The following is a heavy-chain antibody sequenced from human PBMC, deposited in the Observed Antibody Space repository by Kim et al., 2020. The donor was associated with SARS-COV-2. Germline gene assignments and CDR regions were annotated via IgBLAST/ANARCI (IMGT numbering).Heavy chain of an antibody. Sequence: SETLSLTCAVSGGSISSSNWWSWVRQPPGKGLEWIGEIYHSGSTNYNPSLKSRVTISVDKSKNQFSLKLSSVTAADTAVYYCARDYYDSSGRKDYFDYWGQGTLVTVSS. V-gene: IGHV4-4*02. CDR3: ARDYYDSSGRKDYFDY. D-gene: IGHD3-22*01. CDR2: IYHSGST. CDR1: GGSISSSNW. J-gene: IGHJ4*02.